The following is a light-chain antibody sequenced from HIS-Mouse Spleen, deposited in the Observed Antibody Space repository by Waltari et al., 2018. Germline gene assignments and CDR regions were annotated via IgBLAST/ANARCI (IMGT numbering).Light chain of an antibody. Sequence: SYELTQPPSVSVSPGQTARSTCSGDAFPKKYAYLYQRKSGLSPVLVIYEDSKRPSGIPERFSSSSSGTMATLTISGAQVEDEAEYYCYSTDSSGNHRVFGGGTKLTVL. CDR3: YSTDSSGNHRV. V-gene: IGLV3-10*01. CDR2: EDS. CDR1: AFPKKY. J-gene: IGLJ2*01.